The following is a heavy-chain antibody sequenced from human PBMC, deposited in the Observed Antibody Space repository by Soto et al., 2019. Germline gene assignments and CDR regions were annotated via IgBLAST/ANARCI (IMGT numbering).Heavy chain of an antibody. J-gene: IGHJ4*02. D-gene: IGHD3-9*01. V-gene: IGHV4-39*01. Sequence: QLQLQESGPGLVKPSETLSLTCTVSGGSISSSSYYWGWIRQPPGKGLEWIGSIYYSGSTYYNPSLKCRVPISVDTSKNQFSLKLSSVTAADTAVYYCARHVYFDWTHWGQGTLVTVSS. CDR2: IYYSGST. CDR1: GGSISSSSYY. CDR3: ARHVYFDWTH.